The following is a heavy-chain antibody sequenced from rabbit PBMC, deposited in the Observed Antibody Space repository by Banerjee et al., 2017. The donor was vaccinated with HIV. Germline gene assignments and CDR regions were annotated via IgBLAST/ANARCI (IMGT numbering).Heavy chain of an antibody. J-gene: IGHJ4*01. Sequence: QSLEESGGGLVKPEGSLTLTCTASGIDFSTYGISWVRQAPGKGLEWIACIYTGSGSTYYANWAKGRFTISKTSSTRVTLQMTSLTVADTATYFCARAGYANYGGCTAFDLWGPGTLVTVS. D-gene: IGHD6-1*01. CDR1: GIDFSTYG. CDR3: ARAGYANYGGCTAFDL. CDR2: IYTGSGST. V-gene: IGHV1S40*01.